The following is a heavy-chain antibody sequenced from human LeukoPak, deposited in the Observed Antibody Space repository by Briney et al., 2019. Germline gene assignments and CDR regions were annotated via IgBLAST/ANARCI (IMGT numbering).Heavy chain of an antibody. Sequence: PGGSLRLSCAASGFTLSSYSMNWVRQAPGKGLEWVSYISSHSSTSYYADSVKGRFTISRDNAKNSLYLQMNSLRVEDTAIYYCARDEGGPVNYWGQGTLVTVSS. CDR2: ISSHSSTS. V-gene: IGHV3-48*01. CDR3: ARDEGGPVNY. D-gene: IGHD3-16*01. CDR1: GFTLSSYS. J-gene: IGHJ4*02.